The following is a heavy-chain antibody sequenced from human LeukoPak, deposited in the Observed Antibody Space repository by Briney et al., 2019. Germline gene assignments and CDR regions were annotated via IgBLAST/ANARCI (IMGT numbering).Heavy chain of an antibody. Sequence: SETLSLTCTVSGGSISSSSHYWGWIRQPPGKGLEWIGSIYYGGYTYYNPSFKSRLTISVDTSMNQFFLRLSSVTAADTAVYYCARGPYGSGSYPEGNWFDPWGQGTLVTVSS. CDR1: GGSISSSSHY. V-gene: IGHV4-39*01. J-gene: IGHJ5*02. CDR2: IYYGGYT. CDR3: ARGPYGSGSYPEGNWFDP. D-gene: IGHD3-10*01.